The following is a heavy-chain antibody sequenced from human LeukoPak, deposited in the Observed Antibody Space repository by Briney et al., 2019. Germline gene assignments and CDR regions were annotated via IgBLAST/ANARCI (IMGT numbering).Heavy chain of an antibody. V-gene: IGHV4-59*01. CDR3: TKVLRGYSDYGD. CDR2: IQHSDI. D-gene: IGHD5-12*01. Sequence: SETLSLTCAVSGASISSSYWSWIRQPPGKGLEYIGYIQHSDINYNPSLKSRVTMTLDTSKNQFSLKLTSVTAADTAIYYCTKVLRGYSDYGDWGQGTLVTVPS. CDR1: GASISSSY. J-gene: IGHJ4*02.